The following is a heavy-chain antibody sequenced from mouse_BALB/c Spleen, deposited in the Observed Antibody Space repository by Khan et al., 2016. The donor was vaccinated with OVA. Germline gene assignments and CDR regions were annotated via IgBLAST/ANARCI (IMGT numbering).Heavy chain of an antibody. CDR3: ARSPYGNFAY. Sequence: EVELVESGGGLVKPGESLKLSCAASGFTFSTYAMSWVRQTPEKRLEWVATISSDGDYTYYPDNVTGRFTISRDNAKNTLYLQMSSLRSEDTAMYYCARSPYGNFAYWGQGTLVTVSA. CDR2: ISSDGDYT. J-gene: IGHJ3*01. V-gene: IGHV5-9-3*01. CDR1: GFTFSTYA. D-gene: IGHD2-1*01.